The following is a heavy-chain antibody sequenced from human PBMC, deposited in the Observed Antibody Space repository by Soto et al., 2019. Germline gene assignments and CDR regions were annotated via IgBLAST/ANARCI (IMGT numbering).Heavy chain of an antibody. CDR3: AGRIAAAEDY. CDR1: GGSFSGYY. Sequence: QVQLQQWGAGLLKPSETLSLTCAVYGGSFSGYYWSWIRQPPGKGLEWIGEINHSGSTNYNPSLKSGITSSVDTSKTQFSLKLTAVTAAETAVYSCAGRIAAAEDYWGQGTLVTVSS. D-gene: IGHD6-13*01. J-gene: IGHJ4*02. V-gene: IGHV4-34*01. CDR2: INHSGST.